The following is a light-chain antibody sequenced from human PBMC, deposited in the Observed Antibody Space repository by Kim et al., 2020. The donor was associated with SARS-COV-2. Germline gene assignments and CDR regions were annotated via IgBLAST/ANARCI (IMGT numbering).Light chain of an antibody. V-gene: IGLV6-57*01. Sequence: KTVTITCTRSSGDIASNFVQWYQQRPGRSPAIVIYEDYQRPSGVPDRFAGSIDRSANSASLTISGLKTEDEADYYCQSYDATNQVFGGGTQLTVL. CDR3: QSYDATNQV. J-gene: IGLJ3*02. CDR1: SGDIASNF. CDR2: EDY.